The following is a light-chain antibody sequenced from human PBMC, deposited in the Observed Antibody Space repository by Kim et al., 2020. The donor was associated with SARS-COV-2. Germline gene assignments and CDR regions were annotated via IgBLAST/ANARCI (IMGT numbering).Light chain of an antibody. CDR1: QSVLHGPNNKNY. V-gene: IGKV4-1*01. J-gene: IGKJ4*01. CDR2: WAS. CDR3: QQYYSFST. Sequence: DIVMTQSPDSLAVSLGERATINCRSSQSVLHGPNNKNYLAWYQQKPGQPPKLLIYWASTRESGVPDRFSGSGSGTEFTLTISSLQAEDVAVYYCQQYYSFSTFGGGTKVEIK.